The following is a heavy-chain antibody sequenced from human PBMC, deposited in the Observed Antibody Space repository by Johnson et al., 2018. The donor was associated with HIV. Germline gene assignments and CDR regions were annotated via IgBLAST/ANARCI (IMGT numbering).Heavy chain of an antibody. CDR1: GFTVSSNY. J-gene: IGHJ3*02. V-gene: IGHV3-53*01. D-gene: IGHD1-26*01. Sequence: VQLVESGGGLIQSGGSLRLSCAASGFTVSSNYMSWVRQAPGTGLAWVSIIYAGGNIYYAHSVKGRFTISRDTSRNTLYLQMDSLRADATAVYYCASGKIPYYCARVREWEGGEVGDAFDIWGQGTMVTVSS. CDR2: IYAGGNI. CDR3: ASGKIPYYCARVREWEGGEVGDAFDI.